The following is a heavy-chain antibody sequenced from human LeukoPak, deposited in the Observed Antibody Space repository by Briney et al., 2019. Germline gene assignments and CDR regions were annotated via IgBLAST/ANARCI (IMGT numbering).Heavy chain of an antibody. CDR1: GGSIGSGGYY. D-gene: IGHD5-12*01. J-gene: IGHJ2*01. CDR2: IYYSGST. CDR3: ARGGGGYSWYFDL. Sequence: TSETLSLTCTVSGGSIGSGGYYWSWIRQHPGKGLEWIGYIYYSGSTYYTPSLKNRVTISVATSKNQFSLRLSSVTAVDTAVYYCARGGGGYSWYFDLWGRGTLVTVSS. V-gene: IGHV4-31*03.